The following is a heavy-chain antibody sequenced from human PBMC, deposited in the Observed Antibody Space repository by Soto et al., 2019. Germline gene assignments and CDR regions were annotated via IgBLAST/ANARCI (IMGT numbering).Heavy chain of an antibody. V-gene: IGHV4-31*03. J-gene: IGHJ4*02. CDR3: ARDQGGRDGYKYLDY. CDR2: IYYSGST. Sequence: QVQLQESGPGLVKPSQTLSLTCTVSGGSISSGGYYWSWIRQHPGKGLEWIGYIYYSGSTYYNPSLKRRVTISVDTSKNQFALKLSSVTAADTAVYYCARDQGGRDGYKYLDYWGQGTLVTVSS. CDR1: GGSISSGGYY. D-gene: IGHD5-12*01.